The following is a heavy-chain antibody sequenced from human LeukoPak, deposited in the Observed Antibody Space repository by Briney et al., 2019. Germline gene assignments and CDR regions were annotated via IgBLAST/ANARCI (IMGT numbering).Heavy chain of an antibody. D-gene: IGHD6-13*01. CDR1: GFTFSSYW. Sequence: AWGSLRLSCAASGFTFSSYWMSWVSQAPGKGLGWVANIKQDGSEKYYVDSVKGRFTISRDNAKNSLYLQMNSLRAEDTAVYYCARADWGIAAEYFDYWGQGTLVTVSS. V-gene: IGHV3-7*01. CDR3: ARADWGIAAEYFDY. CDR2: IKQDGSEK. J-gene: IGHJ4*02.